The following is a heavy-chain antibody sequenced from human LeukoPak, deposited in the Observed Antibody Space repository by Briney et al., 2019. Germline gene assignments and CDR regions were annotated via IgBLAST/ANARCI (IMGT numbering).Heavy chain of an antibody. CDR3: VKDAMVRGVNWFDP. V-gene: IGHV3-64D*06. D-gene: IGHD3-10*01. CDR2: ISSNGGST. J-gene: IGHJ5*02. Sequence: PGGSLRLSCSASGFTFSSYAMHWVRQAPGKGLGYVSAISSNGGSTYYADSVKGRFTISRDNSKNTLYLQMSSLRAEDTAVYYCVKDAMVRGVNWFDPWGQGTLVTVSS. CDR1: GFTFSSYA.